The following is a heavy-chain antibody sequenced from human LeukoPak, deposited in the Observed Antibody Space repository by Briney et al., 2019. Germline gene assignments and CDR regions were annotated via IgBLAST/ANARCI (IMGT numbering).Heavy chain of an antibody. CDR2: ISGGAGGA. CDR1: GFTFSSYA. V-gene: IGHV3-23*01. CDR3: AKDFWSGYYPTY. J-gene: IGHJ4*02. Sequence: PGGSLRLSCAASGFTFSSYAMNWVRQAPGKGLEWVSSISGGAGGAAYADSVKGRFTISRDNSKNTLYLQMNSLRAEDTAVYYCAKDFWSGYYPTYWGQGTLVTVSS. D-gene: IGHD3-3*01.